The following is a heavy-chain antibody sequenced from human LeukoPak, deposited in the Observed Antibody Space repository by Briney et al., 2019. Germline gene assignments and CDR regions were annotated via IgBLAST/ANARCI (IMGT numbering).Heavy chain of an antibody. CDR3: ARPFYDFWSGYYPWFDP. D-gene: IGHD3-3*01. V-gene: IGHV1-2*02. CDR1: GYTFTGYY. J-gene: IGHJ5*02. CDR2: INPNSGCT. Sequence: ASVKVSCKASGYTFTGYYMHWVRQAPGQGLEWMGWINPNSGCTNYAQKFQGRVTMTRDTSISTAYMELSRLRSDDTAVYYCARPFYDFWSGYYPWFDPWGQGTLVTVSS.